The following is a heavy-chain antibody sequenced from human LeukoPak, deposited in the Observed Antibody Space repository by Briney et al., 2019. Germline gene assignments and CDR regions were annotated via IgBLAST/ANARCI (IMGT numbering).Heavy chain of an antibody. CDR3: AKDNRRHYTSGPNPDSLH. Sequence: GGSLRLSCAGSGVIFNNYAMHWVRQPPGKGLEWVSGISWNSGSIDYADSVKGRFTISGDNAKNSLYLQMNSLRVEDTAFYYCAKDNRRHYTSGPNPDSLHWGQGALVTVSS. V-gene: IGHV3-9*01. CDR2: ISWNSGSI. D-gene: IGHD6-19*01. CDR1: GVIFNNYA. J-gene: IGHJ4*02.